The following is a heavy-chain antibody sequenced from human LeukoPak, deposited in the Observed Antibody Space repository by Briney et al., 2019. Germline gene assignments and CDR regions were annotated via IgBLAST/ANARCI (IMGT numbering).Heavy chain of an antibody. V-gene: IGHV3-30*04. D-gene: IGHD2/OR15-2a*01. J-gene: IGHJ4*02. CDR1: GFTFSSYA. CDR3: ARSFLTRSSFDY. Sequence: GGSLRLSCAASGFTFSSYAMHWVRQAPGKGLEWVAVISYDGSNKYYADSVKGRFTISRDNSKNTLYLQMNSLRAEDTAVYYCARSFLTRSSFDYWGQGTLVTVSS. CDR2: ISYDGSNK.